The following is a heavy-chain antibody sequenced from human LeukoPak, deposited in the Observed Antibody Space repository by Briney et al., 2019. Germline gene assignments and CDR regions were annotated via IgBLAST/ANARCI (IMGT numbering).Heavy chain of an antibody. CDR3: ARVARGYYYYMDV. D-gene: IGHD2-15*01. CDR2: IYDSGST. CDR1: GGSFSSYY. J-gene: IGHJ6*03. V-gene: IGHV4-59*01. Sequence: SETLTLTCTVSGGSFSSYYWNWVRQPPGKGLEWIGYIYDSGSTNYNPSIRSRVTISVDTTKNQFSLKLSSVTAADTAVYYCARVARGYYYYMDVWGKGTTVTVSS.